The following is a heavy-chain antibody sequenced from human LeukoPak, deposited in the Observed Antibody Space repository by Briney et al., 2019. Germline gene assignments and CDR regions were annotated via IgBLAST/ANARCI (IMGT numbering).Heavy chain of an antibody. D-gene: IGHD1-14*01. CDR2: ISGSGGST. Sequence: GGTLRLSCAASGFTFSSYGTSWVRQAPGKGLEWVSAISGSGGSTYYADSVKGRFTISRDNSKNTLYLQMNSLRAEDTAVYYCALGGPPAGHFDYWGQGTLVTVSS. J-gene: IGHJ4*02. CDR1: GFTFSSYG. V-gene: IGHV3-23*01. CDR3: ALGGPPAGHFDY.